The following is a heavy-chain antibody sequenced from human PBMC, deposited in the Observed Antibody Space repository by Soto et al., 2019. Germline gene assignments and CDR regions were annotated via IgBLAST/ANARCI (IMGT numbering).Heavy chain of an antibody. CDR3: AKDQGGYSSSWYVPYYYYYGMDV. CDR1: GFTFSSYA. Sequence: VGSLRLSCAASGFTFSSYAMSWVRQAPGKGLEWVSAISGSGGSTYYADSVKGRFTISRDNSKNTLYLQMNSLRAEDTAVYYCAKDQGGYSSSWYVPYYYYYGMDVWGQGATVTVSS. J-gene: IGHJ6*02. V-gene: IGHV3-23*01. CDR2: ISGSGGST. D-gene: IGHD6-13*01.